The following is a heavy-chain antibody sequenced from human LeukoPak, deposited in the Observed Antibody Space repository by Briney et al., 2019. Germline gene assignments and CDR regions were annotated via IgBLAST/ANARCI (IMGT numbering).Heavy chain of an antibody. D-gene: IGHD2-21*01. Sequence: AASVKASCKASGYTFTSYDINWVRQATGQGLEWMGWMNPNSGNTGYAQKFQGRVTITRNTSISTAYMELSSLRSEDTAVYYCARAPYCGGDCYPDYWGQGTLVTVSS. CDR3: ARAPYCGGDCYPDY. CDR2: MNPNSGNT. J-gene: IGHJ4*02. V-gene: IGHV1-8*03. CDR1: GYTFTSYD.